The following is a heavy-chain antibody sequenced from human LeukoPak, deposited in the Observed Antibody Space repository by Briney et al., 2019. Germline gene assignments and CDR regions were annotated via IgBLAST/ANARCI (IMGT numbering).Heavy chain of an antibody. Sequence: SGGSLRLSCVASGFTFDDYAMNWDRQAPGKGLEWVSGISWNSGSIGYADSVKGRFTISRDNAKNSLYMQMNSLRVEDTALYYCAKASDYSNRKGAFDIWGQGTMVTVSS. CDR1: GFTFDDYA. V-gene: IGHV3-9*01. CDR2: ISWNSGSI. CDR3: AKASDYSNRKGAFDI. D-gene: IGHD4-11*01. J-gene: IGHJ3*02.